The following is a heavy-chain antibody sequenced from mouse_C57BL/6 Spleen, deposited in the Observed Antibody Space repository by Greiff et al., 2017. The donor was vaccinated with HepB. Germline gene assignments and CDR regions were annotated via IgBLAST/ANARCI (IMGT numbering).Heavy chain of an antibody. CDR3: ARGITSYYFDY. J-gene: IGHJ2*01. CDR2: IDPSDSDT. Sequence: QVQLQQSGAELVKPGASVKLSCKASGYTFTSYWMQWVKQRPGQGLEWIGEIDPSDSDTNYNQKFKGKATLTVDTSSSTAYMQLSSLTSEDSAVYYCARGITSYYFDYWGQGTTLTVSS. V-gene: IGHV1-50*01. CDR1: GYTFTSYW. D-gene: IGHD2-4*01.